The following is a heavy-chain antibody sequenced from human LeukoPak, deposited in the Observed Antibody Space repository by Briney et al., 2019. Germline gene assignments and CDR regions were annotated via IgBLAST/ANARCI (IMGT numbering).Heavy chain of an antibody. J-gene: IGHJ3*01. Sequence: GGSLRLSCAASGFTFTSFAMGWVRQAPGKGLEWVSSITATSGHIFYADSVEGRFAISRDNSKNTLYLQMSSLRAEDTALYYCAKYLRPSGSPYALDFWGQGTMVTDSP. V-gene: IGHV3-23*01. CDR2: ITATSGHI. CDR1: GFTFTSFA. D-gene: IGHD5-12*01. CDR3: AKYLRPSGSPYALDF.